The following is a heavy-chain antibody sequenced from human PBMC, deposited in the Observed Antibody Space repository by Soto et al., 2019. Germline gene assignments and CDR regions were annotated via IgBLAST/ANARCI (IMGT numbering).Heavy chain of an antibody. D-gene: IGHD1-1*01. J-gene: IGHJ4*02. V-gene: IGHV3-48*02. CDR1: GFTFSSYS. Sequence: PGGSLRLSCAASGFTFSSYSMNWVRQAPGKGLERVSYISSSSSTIYYADSVKGRFTISRDNAKNSLYLQMNSLRDEDTAVYYCARDKSRWNDDKIDYWGQGTLVTVSS. CDR3: ARDKSRWNDDKIDY. CDR2: ISSSSSTI.